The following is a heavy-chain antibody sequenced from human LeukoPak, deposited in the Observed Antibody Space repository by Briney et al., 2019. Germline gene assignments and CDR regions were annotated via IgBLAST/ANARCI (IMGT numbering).Heavy chain of an antibody. CDR2: ISHSGSS. D-gene: IGHD3-22*01. CDR3: ARDGYYYDGSFEY. J-gene: IGHJ4*02. CDR1: GYSISSGYV. Sequence: SETLSLTCAVSGYSISSGYVWAWIRQPPGKGLEWIGSISHSGSSYSKPSLKSRVIISVDTSNNQFSLKLTSVTAADTATYYCARDGYYYDGSFEYWGQGIRVAVSS. V-gene: IGHV4-38-2*02.